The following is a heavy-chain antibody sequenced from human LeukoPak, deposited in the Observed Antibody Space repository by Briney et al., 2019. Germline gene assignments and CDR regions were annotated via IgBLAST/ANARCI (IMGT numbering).Heavy chain of an antibody. J-gene: IGHJ3*02. CDR3: AKDQVWYPGRLDSDAFDI. Sequence: GGSLRLSCAASGFTFSSYAMSWVRQAPGKGLEWVSAISGSGGSTYYADSVKGRFTISRDNSKNTLYLRMNSLRAEDTAVYYCAKDQVWYPGRLDSDAFDIWGQGTMVTVSS. CDR2: ISGSGGST. V-gene: IGHV3-23*01. CDR1: GFTFSSYA. D-gene: IGHD2-15*01.